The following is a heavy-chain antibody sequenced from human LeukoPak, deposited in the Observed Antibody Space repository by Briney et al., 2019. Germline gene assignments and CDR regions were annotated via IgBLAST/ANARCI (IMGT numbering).Heavy chain of an antibody. Sequence: ASVKVSCKATQYSFSDYAIHWVRQAPGQGLEWMGIINPSGGSTSYAQKFQGRVTMTRDTSTSTVYMELSSLRSEDTAVYYCATESWGDGYSPNWGQGTLVTVSS. J-gene: IGHJ4*02. V-gene: IGHV1-46*01. CDR3: ATESWGDGYSPN. CDR1: QYSFSDYA. D-gene: IGHD3-22*01. CDR2: INPSGGST.